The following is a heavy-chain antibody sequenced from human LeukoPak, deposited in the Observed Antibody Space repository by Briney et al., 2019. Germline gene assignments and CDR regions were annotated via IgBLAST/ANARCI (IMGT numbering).Heavy chain of an antibody. CDR2: SDPEDGET. Sequence: ASVKVSCKVSGYTLTELSMHWVRQAPGKGLEWMGGSDPEDGETIYAQKFQGRVTMTEDTSTDTAYMELSSLRSEDTAVYYCARAYSGSYDFDYWGQGTLVTVSS. D-gene: IGHD1-26*01. CDR3: ARAYSGSYDFDY. CDR1: GYTLTELS. J-gene: IGHJ4*02. V-gene: IGHV1-24*01.